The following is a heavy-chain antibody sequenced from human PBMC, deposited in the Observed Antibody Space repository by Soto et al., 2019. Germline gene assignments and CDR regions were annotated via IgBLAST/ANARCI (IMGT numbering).Heavy chain of an antibody. Sequence: EVQLVESGGGWVQPGRSLRLSCAASGFTFDVYAMHWVRQAPGKGLEWVSGINYNSGSVGYADSVKGRFTISRDNAKNSLHLQMNSLRAEDTAVYYCAKDISLRGWVYLVVEYWGQGTLVPVS. V-gene: IGHV3-9*01. D-gene: IGHD6-13*01. J-gene: IGHJ4*02. CDR3: AKDISLRGWVYLVVEY. CDR1: GFTFDVYA. CDR2: INYNSGSV.